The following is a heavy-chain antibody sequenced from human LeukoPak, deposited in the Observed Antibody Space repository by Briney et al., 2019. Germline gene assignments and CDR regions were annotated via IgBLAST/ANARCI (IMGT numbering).Heavy chain of an antibody. V-gene: IGHV3-74*01. CDR3: ARGSGSYGDFDY. CDR2: INADGSNT. D-gene: IGHD1-26*01. J-gene: IGHJ4*02. Sequence: GGSLRLSCVASGFSVSSNWMHWVRQAPGKGLVWVSRINADGSNTYYADSARGRFTIPRDNAKNTVYLQMNSLRAEDTAVYYCARGSGSYGDFDYWGQGTLVTVSS. CDR1: GFSVSSNW.